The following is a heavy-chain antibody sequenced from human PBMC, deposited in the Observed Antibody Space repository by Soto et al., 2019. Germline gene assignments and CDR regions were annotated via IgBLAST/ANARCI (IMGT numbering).Heavy chain of an antibody. V-gene: IGHV1-3*01. CDR1: GYTFTSYA. CDR3: ASSYYGSGNPKDYYYGMDV. Sequence: QVQLVQSGAEVKKPGASVKVSCKASGYTFTSYAMHWVRQAPGQRLEWMGWINAGNGNTKYSQKFQGRVTITRDTSASTAYMELSSLRSEDTAVYYCASSYYGSGNPKDYYYGMDVCGQGTTVTVSS. CDR2: INAGNGNT. D-gene: IGHD3-10*01. J-gene: IGHJ6*02.